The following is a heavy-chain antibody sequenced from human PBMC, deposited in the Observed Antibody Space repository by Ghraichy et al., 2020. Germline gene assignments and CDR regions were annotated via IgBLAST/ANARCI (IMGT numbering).Heavy chain of an antibody. CDR2: INHSGST. D-gene: IGHD3/OR15-3a*01. CDR3: ARASVAWYPVGYFDY. V-gene: IGHV4-34*01. J-gene: IGHJ4*02. Sequence: SQTLSLTCAVYGGSFSGYYWSWIRQPPGKGLEWIGEINHSGSTNYNPSLKSRVTISVDTSKNQFSLKLSSVTAADTAVYYCARASVAWYPVGYFDYWGQGTLVTVSS. CDR1: GGSFSGYY.